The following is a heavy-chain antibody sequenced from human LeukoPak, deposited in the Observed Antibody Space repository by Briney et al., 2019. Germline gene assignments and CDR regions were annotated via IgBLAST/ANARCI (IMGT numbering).Heavy chain of an antibody. CDR1: GGSISSYY. D-gene: IGHD6-19*01. V-gene: IGHV4-59*01. Sequence: SETLSLTCTVSGGSISSYYWSWIRQPPGKGLEWIGYIYYSGSTNYNPSLKSRVTISVDTSKNQFSLKLSSVTAADTAVYYRAEGQWPNSWGQGTLVTVSS. CDR3: AEGQWPNS. CDR2: IYYSGST. J-gene: IGHJ4*02.